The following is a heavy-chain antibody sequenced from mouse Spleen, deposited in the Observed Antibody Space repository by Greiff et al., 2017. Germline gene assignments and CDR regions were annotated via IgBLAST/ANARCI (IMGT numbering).Heavy chain of an antibody. CDR1: GFTFSSYA. D-gene: IGHD3-2*01. V-gene: IGHV5-9-3*01. CDR3: ARQDSSGHGGFAY. CDR2: ISSGGSYT. J-gene: IGHJ3*01. Sequence: EVQLVESGGGLVKPGGSLKLSCAASGFTFSSYAMSWVRQTPEKRLEWVATISSGGSYTYYPDSVKGRFTISRDNAKNTLYLQMSSLRSEDTAMYYCARQDSSGHGGFAYWGQGTLVTVSA.